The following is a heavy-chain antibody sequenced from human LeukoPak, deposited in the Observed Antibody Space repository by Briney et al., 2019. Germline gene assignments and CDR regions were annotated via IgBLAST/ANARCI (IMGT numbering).Heavy chain of an antibody. Sequence: SETLSLTCTVSGGSISSYYWSWIRQPPGKGLEWIGYIYYSGSTNYNPSLKSRVTISIDTSKKQFSLGLNSVTASDTAVYYCARHAGAGSSWGQGILVTVSS. J-gene: IGHJ5*02. CDR3: ARHAGAGSS. CDR2: IYYSGST. V-gene: IGHV4-59*08. D-gene: IGHD2-15*01. CDR1: GGSISSYY.